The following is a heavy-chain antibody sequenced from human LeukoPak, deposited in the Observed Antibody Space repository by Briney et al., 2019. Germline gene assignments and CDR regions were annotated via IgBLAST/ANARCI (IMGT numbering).Heavy chain of an antibody. CDR3: ARHCCSGPAKRVFDT. J-gene: IGHJ3*02. CDR2: ISYSGNT. V-gene: IGHV4-39*01. Sequence: SETLSLTCTVSGGSIISSDYHWGWVRQPPGKGLEWIGTISYSGNTDYNPSLRSRVTISVDTSNNQFPLRLGSVTAADTAVYHCARHCCSGPAKRVFDTWGQGTMVTVSS. D-gene: IGHD2-15*01. CDR1: GGSIISSDYH.